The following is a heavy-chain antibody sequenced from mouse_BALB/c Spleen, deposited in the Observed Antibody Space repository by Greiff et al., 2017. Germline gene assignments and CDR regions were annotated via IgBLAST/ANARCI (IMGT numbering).Heavy chain of an antibody. Sequence: QGQLKESGPGLVAPSQSLSITCTVSGFSLTSYGVHWVRQPPGKGLEWLGVIWAGGSTNYNSALMSRLSISKDNSKSQVFLKMNSLQTDDTAMYYCAREGKGYGPYWGQGTLVTVSA. J-gene: IGHJ3*01. D-gene: IGHD1-1*02. CDR1: GFSLTSYG. CDR2: IWAGGST. V-gene: IGHV2-9*02. CDR3: AREGKGYGPY.